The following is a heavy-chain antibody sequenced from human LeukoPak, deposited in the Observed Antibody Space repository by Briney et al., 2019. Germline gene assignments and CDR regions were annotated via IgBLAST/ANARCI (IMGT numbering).Heavy chain of an antibody. D-gene: IGHD2-15*01. CDR1: GFTFTNYG. CDR2: IRYDGSNK. J-gene: IGHJ3*02. Sequence: GGSLRLSCAASGFTFTNYGMHWVRQAPGKGLEWVAFIRYDGSNKYYADSVKGRFTISRDNLRDTLYLQMNSLRTEGTAVYYCAKGDMIDIWGQGTMVTVSS. CDR3: AKGDMIDI. V-gene: IGHV3-30*02.